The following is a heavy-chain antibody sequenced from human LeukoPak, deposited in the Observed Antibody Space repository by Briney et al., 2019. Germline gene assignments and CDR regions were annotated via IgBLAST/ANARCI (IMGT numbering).Heavy chain of an antibody. D-gene: IGHD5-12*01. CDR2: IYPGDSDT. CDR1: GYSFTSYW. V-gene: IGHV5-51*01. J-gene: IGHJ4*02. Sequence: GESLKISCKGSGYSFTSYWIGWVRQMPGKGLEWMGIIYPGDSDTRYSPSFQGQVTISADKSISTAYLQWSSLKASDTAMYYCATGLGYSGYDYVVEFDYWGQGTLVTVSS. CDR3: ATGLGYSGYDYVVEFDY.